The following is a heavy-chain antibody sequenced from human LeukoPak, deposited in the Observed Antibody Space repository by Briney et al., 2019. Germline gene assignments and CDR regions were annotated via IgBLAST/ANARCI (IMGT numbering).Heavy chain of an antibody. CDR3: ARRGGYYSNYPVDF. Sequence: GESLKISCKGSGYTFTNYWIGWVRQMPGKGLEWMGIIYPGDSETRYSPSFQGQVTISADKSISTAYLQWSSLKASDTAVYYCARRGGYYSNYPVDFWGQGTLVTVSS. CDR1: GYTFTNYW. CDR2: IYPGDSET. V-gene: IGHV5-51*01. J-gene: IGHJ4*02. D-gene: IGHD4-11*01.